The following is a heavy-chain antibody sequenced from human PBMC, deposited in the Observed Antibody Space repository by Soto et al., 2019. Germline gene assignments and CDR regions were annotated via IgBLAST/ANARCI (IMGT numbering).Heavy chain of an antibody. Sequence: GESLKISCKGSGYSFTSYWISWVRQMPGKGLEWMGRIDPSDSYTNYSPSFQGHVTISADKSISTAYLQWSSLKASDTAMYYCARGGSKGSGHQYYYYYGMDVWGQGTTVTVSS. V-gene: IGHV5-10-1*01. D-gene: IGHD3-10*01. CDR2: IDPSDSYT. CDR1: GYSFTSYW. J-gene: IGHJ6*02. CDR3: ARGGSKGSGHQYYYYYGMDV.